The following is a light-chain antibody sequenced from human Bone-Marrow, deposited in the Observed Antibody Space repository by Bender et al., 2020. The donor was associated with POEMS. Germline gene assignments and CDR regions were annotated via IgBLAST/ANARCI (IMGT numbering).Light chain of an antibody. J-gene: IGLJ3*02. CDR2: GNS. V-gene: IGLV1-44*01. CDR1: SSNIGTNP. Sequence: QSVLTQPPSASGTPGQRVTISCSGSSSNIGTNPVNWYQQLPGTAPKLLIYGNSNRPSGVPDRFSGSKSGTSASLAISGLQSEDEADYYCAAWDDSLNGWVFGGGTKLTVL. CDR3: AAWDDSLNGWV.